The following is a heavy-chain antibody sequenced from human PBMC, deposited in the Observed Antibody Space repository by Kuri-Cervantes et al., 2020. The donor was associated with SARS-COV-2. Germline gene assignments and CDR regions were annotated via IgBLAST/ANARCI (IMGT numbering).Heavy chain of an antibody. CDR2: ISGSGGST. CDR3: AKSRWQQLPWLDY. J-gene: IGHJ4*02. D-gene: IGHD6-13*01. V-gene: IGHV3-23*01. CDR1: GFTFSSYA. Sequence: GESLKISCAASGFTFSSYAMSWVRQAPGKGLEWVSAISGSGGSTYYADSVKGRFTISRDNSKNTLYLQMNSLRAEDTAVYYCAKSRWQQLPWLDYWGQGTLVTVSS.